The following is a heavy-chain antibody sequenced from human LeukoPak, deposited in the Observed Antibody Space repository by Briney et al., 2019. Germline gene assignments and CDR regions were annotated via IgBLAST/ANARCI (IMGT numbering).Heavy chain of an antibody. V-gene: IGHV3-23*01. D-gene: IGHD3-16*01. Sequence: PGGSLRLSCAASGFTFSSYWMSWVRQAPGKGLEWVSGISGSGGSTYYADSVKGRFTISRDNSKNTLYLQMNSLRAGDTAVYCCAKSSHAFGAFDIWGRGTMVTVSS. CDR1: GFTFSSYW. CDR2: ISGSGGST. J-gene: IGHJ3*02. CDR3: AKSSHAFGAFDI.